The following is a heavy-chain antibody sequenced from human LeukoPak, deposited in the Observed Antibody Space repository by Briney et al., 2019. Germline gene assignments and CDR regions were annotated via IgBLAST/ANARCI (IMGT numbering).Heavy chain of an antibody. CDR2: INQDGSGK. J-gene: IGHJ4*02. D-gene: IGHD4-17*01. CDR1: GFTFSTYW. Sequence: PGGSLRLSCAAPGFTFSTYWMTWVRQAPGKGLEWVASINQDGSGKYYVDSVKGRFTISRDNAQKSLYLEMNSLRAEDTAVYYCARAVTSTEGYWGQGTLVTVSS. V-gene: IGHV3-7*03. CDR3: ARAVTSTEGY.